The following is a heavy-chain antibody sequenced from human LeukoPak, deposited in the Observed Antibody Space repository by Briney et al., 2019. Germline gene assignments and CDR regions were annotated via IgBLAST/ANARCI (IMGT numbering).Heavy chain of an antibody. V-gene: IGHV1-2*02. CDR1: GYTFTGYY. CDR2: INPNSGGT. D-gene: IGHD3-10*01. Sequence: ASVKVSCKASGYTFTGYYMHWVRQAPGQGLEWMGWINPNSGGTNYAQKFQGRVTMTRDTSISTAYMELSRLRSDDTAVYYCARLPHYYGSVSPDYWGQGTLVTVSS. J-gene: IGHJ4*02. CDR3: ARLPHYYGSVSPDY.